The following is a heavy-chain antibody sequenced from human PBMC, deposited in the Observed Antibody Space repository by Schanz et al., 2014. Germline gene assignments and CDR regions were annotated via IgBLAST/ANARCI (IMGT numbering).Heavy chain of an antibody. CDR1: GYTFTSYG. CDR3: ARGYGDSPTDF. CDR2: ITAYNGDT. V-gene: IGHV1-18*01. D-gene: IGHD4-17*01. J-gene: IGHJ4*02. Sequence: QVQLIQSGAEVKKPGASVKVSCKASGYTFTSYGLNWVRQAPGQGLEWMGWITAYNGDTNYAQKFQGRVTITADRSTSTAYMELSSLRSEDTAVYYCARGYGDSPTDFWGQGTLVTVSS.